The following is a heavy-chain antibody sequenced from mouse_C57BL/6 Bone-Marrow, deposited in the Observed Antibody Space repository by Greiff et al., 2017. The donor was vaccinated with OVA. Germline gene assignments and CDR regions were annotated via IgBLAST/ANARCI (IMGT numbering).Heavy chain of an antibody. J-gene: IGHJ1*03. CDR1: GFTFSDYY. CDR3: ARIYYDYDRPYHWYFDV. D-gene: IGHD2-4*01. CDR2: ISNGGGST. V-gene: IGHV5-12*01. Sequence: EVKLVESGGGLVQPGGSLKLSCAASGFTFSDYYMYWVRQTPEKRLEWVAYISNGGGSTYYPDTVKGRFTISRDNAKNTLYLQMSRLKSEDTAMYYCARIYYDYDRPYHWYFDVWGTGTTVTVSS.